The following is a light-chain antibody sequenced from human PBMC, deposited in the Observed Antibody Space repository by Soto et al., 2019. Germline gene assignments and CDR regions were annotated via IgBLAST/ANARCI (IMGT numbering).Light chain of an antibody. V-gene: IGKV1-9*01. CDR1: QALSNY. Sequence: DIQLTQSPSVLSASVGDTGTITCRASQALSNYLAWYQQKPGKAPDLLIYSASTLQSGVPSRFSGSGSETEFSLTIRALQPEDFATYYCQQLHNFPLTCGQGTRLEIK. J-gene: IGKJ5*01. CDR2: SAS. CDR3: QQLHNFPLT.